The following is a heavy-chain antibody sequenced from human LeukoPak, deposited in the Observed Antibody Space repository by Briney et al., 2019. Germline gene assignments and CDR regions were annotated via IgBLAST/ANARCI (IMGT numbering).Heavy chain of an antibody. J-gene: IGHJ1*01. V-gene: IGHV1-69*05. CDR2: IIPIFGTA. Sequence: SVTVSCKASGGTFSSYAISWVRQAPGQGLEWMGGIIPIFGTANYAQKFQGRVTITTDESTSTAYMELSSLRSEDTAVYYCARAFRYCSSTSCEYQHWGQGTLVTVSS. CDR3: ARAFRYCSSTSCEYQH. CDR1: GGTFSSYA. D-gene: IGHD2-2*01.